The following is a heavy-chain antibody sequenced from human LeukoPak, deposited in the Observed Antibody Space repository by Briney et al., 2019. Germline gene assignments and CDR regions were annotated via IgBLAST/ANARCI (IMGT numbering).Heavy chain of an antibody. CDR2: ISGSGGST. J-gene: IGHJ4*02. V-gene: IGHV3-23*01. Sequence: GGSLRLSCAASGFTFSSYAMSWVRQAPGKGLEWVSAISGSGGSTYYADSVKGRFTISRDNSKNTLYLQMNSPRAEDTAVYYCAKDKVLLWFGGNFDYWGQGTLVTVSS. CDR1: GFTFSSYA. D-gene: IGHD3-10*01. CDR3: AKDKVLLWFGGNFDY.